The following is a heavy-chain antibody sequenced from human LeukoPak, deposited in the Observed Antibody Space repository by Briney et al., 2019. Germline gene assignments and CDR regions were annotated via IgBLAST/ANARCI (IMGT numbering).Heavy chain of an antibody. Sequence: GGSLRLSCAASGFTFSSYGMNWVRQAPGKGLEWVSSISSSSSYIYYADSVKGRFTISRDNAKNSLYLQMNSLRAEDTAVYYCARDPSKTYYYDSSGYDWGQGTLVTVSS. CDR1: GFTFSSYG. J-gene: IGHJ4*02. V-gene: IGHV3-21*01. CDR2: ISSSSSYI. D-gene: IGHD3-22*01. CDR3: ARDPSKTYYYDSSGYD.